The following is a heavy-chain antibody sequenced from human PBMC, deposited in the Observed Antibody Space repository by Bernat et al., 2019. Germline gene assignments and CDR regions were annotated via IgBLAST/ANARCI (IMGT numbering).Heavy chain of an antibody. CDR3: AKGVRGYSPSHFDY. J-gene: IGHJ4*02. Sequence: EVQLLESGGGLVQPGGSLRLSCAASGFSFGGYAMSWVGQAPGKGVEWVSGISGSGATPSYADSVKGRFTISRDNSNNIVNLQINSLGAEDTAVYYCAKGVRGYSPSHFDYWGQGTQVVVSA. V-gene: IGHV3-23*01. CDR1: GFSFGGYA. D-gene: IGHD2-15*01. CDR2: ISGSGATP.